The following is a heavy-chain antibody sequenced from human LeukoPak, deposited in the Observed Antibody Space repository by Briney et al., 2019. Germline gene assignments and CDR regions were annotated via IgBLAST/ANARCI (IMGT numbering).Heavy chain of an antibody. CDR1: GGSISSGYY. D-gene: IGHD2-2*01. CDR3: ARGDCSSTICYSPMDV. J-gene: IGHJ6*03. Sequence: PSETLSLTCTVSGGSISSGYYWVWIRQPPGKGLEWIGSIYRSGSTNYNPSLKSRVTISVDTSKNQFSLKVNSVTAADTAVYYCARGDCSSTICYSPMDVWGKGTTVTVSS. V-gene: IGHV4-38-2*02. CDR2: IYRSGST.